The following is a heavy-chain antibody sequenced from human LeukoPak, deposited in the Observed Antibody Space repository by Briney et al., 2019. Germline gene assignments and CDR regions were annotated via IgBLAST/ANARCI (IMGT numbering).Heavy chain of an antibody. CDR3: ARVEGGFGELWGYYFDY. CDR1: GYSISSGYY. Sequence: SETLSLTCAVSGYSISSGYYWGWIRQPPGKGLEWIGSIYHSGSTYYHPSLKSRVTISVDTSKDQFSLKLSSVTAADTAVYYCARVEGGFGELWGYYFDYWGQGTLVTVSS. D-gene: IGHD3-10*01. J-gene: IGHJ4*02. CDR2: IYHSGST. V-gene: IGHV4-38-2*01.